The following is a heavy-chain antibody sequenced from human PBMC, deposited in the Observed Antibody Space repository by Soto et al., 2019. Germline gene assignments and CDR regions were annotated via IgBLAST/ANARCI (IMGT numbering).Heavy chain of an antibody. V-gene: IGHV3-23*01. CDR1: GFTVSNYA. Sequence: EVQLLDSGGGLVQPGGSLRLSCAASGFTVSNYAMNWVRQAPGKGLELVLGISGGGDSTYYADSVKGRFTISRDNSKNTLFLQMNSLRAEDTAVYYCAKERLARGFDYWGQGTLVTVSS. J-gene: IGHJ4*02. CDR3: AKERLARGFDY. CDR2: ISGGGDST.